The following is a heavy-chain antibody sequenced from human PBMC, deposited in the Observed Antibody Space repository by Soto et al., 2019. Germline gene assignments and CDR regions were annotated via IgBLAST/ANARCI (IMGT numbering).Heavy chain of an antibody. Sequence: SETLSLTCAVYGGSFSGYYWSWIRQPPGKGLEWIGEINHSGSTNYNPSLKSRVTISVDTSKNQFSLKLSSVTAADTAVYYCAFTMFGAYYYYCMDVWGQGTMVTVSS. CDR3: AFTMFGAYYYYCMDV. J-gene: IGHJ6*02. CDR1: GGSFSGYY. CDR2: INHSGST. V-gene: IGHV4-34*01. D-gene: IGHD3-3*01.